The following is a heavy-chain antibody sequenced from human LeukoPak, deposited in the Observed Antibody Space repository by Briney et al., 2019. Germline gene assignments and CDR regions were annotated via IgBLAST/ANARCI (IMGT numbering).Heavy chain of an antibody. D-gene: IGHD3-22*01. CDR3: ARGTYYYDSSGYPMAHFDY. CDR1: GGSISGSSYY. Sequence: SETLSLTCTVSGGSISGSSYYWGWIRQPPGKGLEWIGSIYYSGSTYYNPSPKSRVTISVDRSKNQFSLKLSSVTAADTAVYYCARGTYYYDSSGYPMAHFDYWGQGTLVTVSS. V-gene: IGHV4-39*07. CDR2: IYYSGST. J-gene: IGHJ4*02.